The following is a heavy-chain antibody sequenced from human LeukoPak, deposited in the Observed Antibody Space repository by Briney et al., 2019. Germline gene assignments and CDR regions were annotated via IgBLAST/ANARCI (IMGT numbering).Heavy chain of an antibody. Sequence: ASVEVSCKASGYTFTDYYMHWVRQAPGQGLEWMGWSDPSSGGTNYAQKFQGRVTLTRDASISTAYMELSRLRSDDTAMYYCAREYYDGSGRKHAFDIWGQGTMVTVSS. CDR3: AREYYDGSGRKHAFDI. CDR2: SDPSSGGT. D-gene: IGHD3-22*01. V-gene: IGHV1-2*02. J-gene: IGHJ3*02. CDR1: GYTFTDYY.